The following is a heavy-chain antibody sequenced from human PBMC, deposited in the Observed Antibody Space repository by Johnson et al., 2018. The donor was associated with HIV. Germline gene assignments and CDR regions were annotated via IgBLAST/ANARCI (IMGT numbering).Heavy chain of an antibody. CDR3: VTRGFYCSDGVCHGVFDF. V-gene: IGHV3-20*04. CDR2: ISWNGGST. Sequence: VQLVESGGGVERPGGSLRLSCAASGFTFDDYDMSWVRQAPGKGLEWVSGISWNGGSTGYADSVKGRFSISRDNAKKSLYLRMNSLRAEDTALYYCVTRGFYCSDGVCHGVFDFWGQGTVVSVSS. D-gene: IGHD2-8*01. CDR1: GFTFDDYD. J-gene: IGHJ3*01.